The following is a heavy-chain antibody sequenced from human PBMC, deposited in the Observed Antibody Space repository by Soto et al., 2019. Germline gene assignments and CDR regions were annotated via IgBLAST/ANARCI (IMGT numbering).Heavy chain of an antibody. CDR3: ARNMDYYYGRGSGNGHGV. D-gene: IGHD3-10*02. CDR2: INPKFGDT. V-gene: IGHV1-2*02. J-gene: IGHJ6*02. CDR1: GYTFTAYY. Sequence: QVQLVQSGAEVKEPGDSVRVSCEASGYTFTAYYIHWVRRAPGQGLEWMGWINPKFGDTTYAQDFQGRVSMTRDMSISTGYMELSRLLSDDTAIYYCARNMDYYYGRGSGNGHGVWGQGTTVTVFS.